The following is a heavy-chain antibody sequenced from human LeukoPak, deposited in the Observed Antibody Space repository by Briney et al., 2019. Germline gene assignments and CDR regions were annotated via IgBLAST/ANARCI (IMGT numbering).Heavy chain of an antibody. Sequence: PGGSLRLSCAASGFTFRNHWMPWVRHAPGKGLVWVSRINGDASSITYADSVKGRFPISRDNAKSTVDLQMNSLRAEDTAVYYCSRGSYDLRDWGQGTLVPVSS. D-gene: IGHD3-16*01. V-gene: IGHV3-74*03. CDR2: INGDASSI. CDR1: GFTFRNHW. J-gene: IGHJ4*02. CDR3: SRGSYDLRD.